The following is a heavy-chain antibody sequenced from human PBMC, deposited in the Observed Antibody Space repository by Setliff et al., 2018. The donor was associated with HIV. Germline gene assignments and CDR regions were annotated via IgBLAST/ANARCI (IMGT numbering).Heavy chain of an antibody. J-gene: IGHJ6*03. Sequence: AGGSLRLSCAASGFAFVDFAMTWVRQRPGKGPEWVSYINWNGVRTDFADSVKGRFSISRDNVERYVFLEMNNLRPEDTALYYCARGARLLAAYRDRWDYYYMGVWGKGTTVTVSS. V-gene: IGHV3-20*04. D-gene: IGHD3-16*02. CDR2: INWNGVRT. CDR3: ARGARLLAAYRDRWDYYYMGV. CDR1: GFAFVDFA.